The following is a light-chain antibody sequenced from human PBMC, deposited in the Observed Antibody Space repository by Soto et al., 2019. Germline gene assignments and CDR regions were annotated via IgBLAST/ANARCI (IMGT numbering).Light chain of an antibody. V-gene: IGKV4-1*01. CDR2: WAS. CDR3: RQYYTTPWT. Sequence: DIVMTQSPDSLAVSLGERATINCKSSQSVLYSSNNKNYLAWYQQKPGQPPKALIYWASTRESGVPDRFSGSGSGTDFTPTISSLQAEDVAVYYCRQYYTTPWTFGQGTKVDIK. CDR1: QSVLYSSNNKNY. J-gene: IGKJ1*01.